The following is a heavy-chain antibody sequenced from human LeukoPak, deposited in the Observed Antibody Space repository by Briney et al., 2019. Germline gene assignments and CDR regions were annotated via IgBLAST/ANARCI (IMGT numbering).Heavy chain of an antibody. CDR2: IYYSGST. D-gene: IGHD3-22*01. Sequence: SETLSLTCTVSGGSISSHYWSWIRQPPGKGLEWIGYIYYSGSTNYNPSLKSRVTISVDTSRNQFSLKLTSVTAADTAVYYCARVPDSSGYYPLFYGMDVWGQGTTVT. J-gene: IGHJ6*02. CDR3: ARVPDSSGYYPLFYGMDV. V-gene: IGHV4-59*08. CDR1: GGSISSHY.